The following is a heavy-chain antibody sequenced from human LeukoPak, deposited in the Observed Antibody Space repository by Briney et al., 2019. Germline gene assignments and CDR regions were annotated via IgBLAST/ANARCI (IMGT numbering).Heavy chain of an antibody. CDR1: GYTFTGYY. Sequence: ASVKVSCKASGYTFTGYYMHWVRQAPGQGLEWMGWINPNSGGTNYAQKFQGRVTMTRDTSISTAYMELSRLRSDDTAVYYCARDSTYYDFWSGYWNGGWFHPWGQGTLVTVSS. V-gene: IGHV1-2*02. CDR2: INPNSGGT. CDR3: ARDSTYYDFWSGYWNGGWFHP. J-gene: IGHJ5*02. D-gene: IGHD3-3*01.